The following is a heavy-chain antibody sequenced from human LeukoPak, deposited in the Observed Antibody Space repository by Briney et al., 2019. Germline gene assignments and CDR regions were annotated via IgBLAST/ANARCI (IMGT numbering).Heavy chain of an antibody. J-gene: IGHJ4*02. CDR2: ISSSSSYI. CDR3: ARAVLARLVDY. V-gene: IGHV3-21*01. D-gene: IGHD4/OR15-4a*01. Sequence: GGSLRLSCAASGFTFSSYSMNWVRQAPGEGLGWVSSISSSSSYIYYADSVKGRFTISRDNAKNSLYLQMNSLRAEDTAVYYCARAVLARLVDYWGQGTLVTVSS. CDR1: GFTFSSYS.